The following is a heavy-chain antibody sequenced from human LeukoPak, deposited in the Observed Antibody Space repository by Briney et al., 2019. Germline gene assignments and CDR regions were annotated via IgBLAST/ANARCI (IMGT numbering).Heavy chain of an antibody. J-gene: IGHJ4*02. CDR1: GFTFSHYG. CDR2: IWNDGSNK. D-gene: IGHD6-13*01. V-gene: IGHV3-33*06. CDR3: AKDRRAAAGPPYYFDN. Sequence: SGGSLRLSCAASGFTFSHYGMHWVRQAPGKGLEWVAVIWNDGSNKYYADSVKGRFTIYRDDSQNTLYLQMNSLRAEDTAVYYCAKDRRAAAGPPYYFDNWGQGTLVTVSS.